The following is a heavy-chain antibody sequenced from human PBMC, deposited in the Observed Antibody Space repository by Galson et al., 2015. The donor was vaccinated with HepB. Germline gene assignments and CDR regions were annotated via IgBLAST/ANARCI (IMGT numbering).Heavy chain of an antibody. J-gene: IGHJ1*01. CDR3: ARDRGYCSSTSCLGAEYFQH. CDR1: GYTFTSYY. D-gene: IGHD2-2*03. Sequence: SVKVSCKASGYTFTSYYMHWVRQAPGQGLEWMGIINPSGGSTSYAQKFQGRVTMTRDTSTSKVYMELSSLRSEDTAVYYCARDRGYCSSTSCLGAEYFQHWGQGTLVTVSS. V-gene: IGHV1-46*03. CDR2: INPSGGST.